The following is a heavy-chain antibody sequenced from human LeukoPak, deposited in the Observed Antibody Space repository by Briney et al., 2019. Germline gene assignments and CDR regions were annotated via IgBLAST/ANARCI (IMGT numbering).Heavy chain of an antibody. J-gene: IGHJ4*02. D-gene: IGHD3-3*01. Sequence: SETLSLNCAVSGYSISSGYYWGWIRQPPGKGLEWIGSIYHSGSTYYNPSLKSRVTISVDTSKNQFSLKLSSVTAADTVVYYCARILVDALDYWGQGTLVTVSS. V-gene: IGHV4-38-2*01. CDR1: GYSISSGYY. CDR3: ARILVDALDY. CDR2: IYHSGST.